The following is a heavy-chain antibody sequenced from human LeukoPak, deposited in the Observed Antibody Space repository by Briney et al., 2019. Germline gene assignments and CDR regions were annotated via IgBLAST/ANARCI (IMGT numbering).Heavy chain of an antibody. V-gene: IGHV4-61*01. CDR1: GGSVSSGSSF. Sequence: TSETLSLTCTVSGGSVSSGSSFWSWIRQPPGKGLERIGYIYYSGSTNYNPSLKSRVTISVDTSKNQFSLKLSSVTAADTVVYYCARGGYTRGGFDYWGQGTLVTVSS. CDR3: ARGGYTRGGFDY. D-gene: IGHD5-24*01. CDR2: IYYSGST. J-gene: IGHJ4*02.